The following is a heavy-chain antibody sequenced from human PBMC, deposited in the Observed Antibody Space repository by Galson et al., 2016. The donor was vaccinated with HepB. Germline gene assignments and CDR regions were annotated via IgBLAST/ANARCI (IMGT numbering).Heavy chain of an antibody. V-gene: IGHV3-23*01. J-gene: IGHJ4*02. CDR1: GFTFSSTA. CDR2: VGSGGSDT. D-gene: IGHD3-3*02. CDR3: AKDRHYWSAIDY. Sequence: SLRLSCAASGFTFSSTAMAWVRQAPGKGLEWVAGVGSGGSDTNYADLVKGRFTISRDNSNNIVYLQMNNLRAEDTAVYYCAKDRHYWSAIDYWGQGSLVTVSS.